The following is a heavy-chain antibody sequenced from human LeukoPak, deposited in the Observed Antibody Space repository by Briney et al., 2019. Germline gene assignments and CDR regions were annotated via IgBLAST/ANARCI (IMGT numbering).Heavy chain of an antibody. D-gene: IGHD2-15*01. CDR2: IKQDGSEK. Sequence: QAGGSLRLSCAASGFTFSSYWMSWVRQAPGKGLEWVANIKQDGSEKYYVDSVKGRFTISRDNAKNSLYLQMNSLRAEDTAVYYCARDAWGYCSGGSCYPYYSDYWGQGTLVTVSS. J-gene: IGHJ4*01. V-gene: IGHV3-7*01. CDR1: GFTFSSYW. CDR3: ARDAWGYCSGGSCYPYYSDY.